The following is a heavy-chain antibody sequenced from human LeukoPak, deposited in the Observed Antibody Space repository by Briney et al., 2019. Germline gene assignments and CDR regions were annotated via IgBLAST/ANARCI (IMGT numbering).Heavy chain of an antibody. CDR2: ISGDGGST. CDR3: AKRPDCSTTNCFRFEY. Sequence: GGSLRLSCAASGFTFSTYAMSWVRQAPGQGLEWGSSISGDGGSTYYAESVKGRFTISRDNSKNTLYLQMNSLRAEDTAVYYCAKRPDCSTTNCFRFEYWGQGTLVTVSS. J-gene: IGHJ4*02. V-gene: IGHV3-23*01. CDR1: GFTFSTYA. D-gene: IGHD2-2*01.